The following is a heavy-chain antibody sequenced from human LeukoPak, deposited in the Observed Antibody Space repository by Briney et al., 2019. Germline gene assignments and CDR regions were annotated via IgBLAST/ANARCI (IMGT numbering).Heavy chain of an antibody. CDR1: GFIISSNY. CDR2: IYSGGAT. V-gene: IGHV3-66*01. D-gene: IGHD4-17*01. J-gene: IGHJ4*02. Sequence: GGSLRLSCAASGFIISSNYMSWVRQAPGKGLEWVSVIYSGGATYNADSVKGRFIISRDYSKNTLYLQMNSLRAEDTAVYYCARDLLTYGDYDYWGQGTLVTVSS. CDR3: ARDLLTYGDYDY.